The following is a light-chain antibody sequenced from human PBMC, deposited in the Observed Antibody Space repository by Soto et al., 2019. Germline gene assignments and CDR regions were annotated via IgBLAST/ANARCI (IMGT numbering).Light chain of an antibody. V-gene: IGKV3-15*01. CDR3: QHYKNWPTWT. Sequence: EIVMTQSPATLSVSPGERATLSCRASQSVSRNLAWYQQKPGQVPRLLIYGASTRASGIPARFSGSGSGTEFTLAISSLQSEDFAVYYCQHYKNWPTWTFGQGTKVEIK. J-gene: IGKJ1*01. CDR1: QSVSRN. CDR2: GAS.